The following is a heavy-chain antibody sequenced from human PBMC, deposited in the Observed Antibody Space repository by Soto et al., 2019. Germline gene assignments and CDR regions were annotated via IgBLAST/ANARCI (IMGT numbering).Heavy chain of an antibody. CDR2: IHTSGSP. J-gene: IGHJ4*02. Sequence: SETLSLTCTVSGGSISSYYCSWIRQAAGKGLEWIGRIHTSGSPNYNPSLKSRVTMSADTSKNQFSLKLTSVTAADTAVYYCATGGTYFEYWGQGTLVTASS. CDR3: ATGGTYFEY. V-gene: IGHV4-4*07. CDR1: GGSISSYY.